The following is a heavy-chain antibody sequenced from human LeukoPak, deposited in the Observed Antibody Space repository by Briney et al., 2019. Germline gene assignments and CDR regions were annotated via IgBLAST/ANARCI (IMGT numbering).Heavy chain of an antibody. D-gene: IGHD3-3*01. CDR2: INQDGSHE. J-gene: IGHJ4*02. CDR1: GFTFGTYW. CDR3: VRGVEY. V-gene: IGHV3-7*04. Sequence: GGSLRLSCAASGFTFGTYWMSWVRQAPGKGLRWVANINQDGSHEDYVGSVRGGFTFSRDNPKTSLYLQMNRLTSKDTAVYYCVRGVEYWGQGALVTVSS.